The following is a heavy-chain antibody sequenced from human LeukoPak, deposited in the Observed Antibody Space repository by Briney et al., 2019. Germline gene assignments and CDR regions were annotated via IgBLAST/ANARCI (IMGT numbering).Heavy chain of an antibody. J-gene: IGHJ4*02. CDR2: INPSGGST. CDR1: GYTFTSYY. V-gene: IGHV1-46*01. Sequence: ASVKVSCKASGYTFTSYYMHWVRQAPGQGLEWMGIINPSGGSTSYAQKLQGRVTMTTDTSTSTAYMELRSLRSDDTAVYYCARDEGDQAAAGNDYWGQGTLVTVSS. D-gene: IGHD6-13*01. CDR3: ARDEGDQAAAGNDY.